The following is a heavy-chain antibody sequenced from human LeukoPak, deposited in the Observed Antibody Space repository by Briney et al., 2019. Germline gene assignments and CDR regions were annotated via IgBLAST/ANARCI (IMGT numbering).Heavy chain of an antibody. CDR3: ARGHWLDSFDY. J-gene: IGHJ4*02. V-gene: IGHV3-64*01. CDR1: GFTFSSYA. Sequence: PGGSLRLACAASGFTFSSYAMYWVRQAPGKGLEYVSAINSNGGTTYYANSVKGRFIISRDNSKNTLYLQMGSLRAEDMAVYYCARGHWLDSFDYWGQGTLVTVSS. CDR2: INSNGGTT. D-gene: IGHD6-19*01.